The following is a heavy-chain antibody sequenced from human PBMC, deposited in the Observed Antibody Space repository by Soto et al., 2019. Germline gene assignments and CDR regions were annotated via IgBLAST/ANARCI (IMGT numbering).Heavy chain of an antibody. CDR2: IKQDGSEK. D-gene: IGHD5-12*01. Sequence: GGSLRLSCAASGFTFSSYWMSWVRQAPGKGLEWVANIKQDGSEKYYVDSVKGRFTISRDNAKNSLYLQMNSLRAEDTAVYYCARVSQGYYLTRGLNYYYYYYMDVWGKGTTVTVSS. CDR1: GFTFSSYW. J-gene: IGHJ6*03. V-gene: IGHV3-7*01. CDR3: ARVSQGYYLTRGLNYYYYYYMDV.